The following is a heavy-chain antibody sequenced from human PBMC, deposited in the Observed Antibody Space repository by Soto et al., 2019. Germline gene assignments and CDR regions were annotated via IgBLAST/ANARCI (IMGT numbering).Heavy chain of an antibody. J-gene: IGHJ5*02. V-gene: IGHV4-34*01. CDR3: ARRKCITAPRFDP. CDR1: GGSFSDYY. Sequence: QVQLQQWGAGLLKPSETLSLTCAVYGGSFSDYYWSWIRQPPGKGLEWIWDINHSGSTNSNPSLRSRVTISVDTSKNQFSLKVTSVTAADTAVYYCARRKCITAPRFDPLGQGTLVTVSS. D-gene: IGHD6-13*01. CDR2: INHSGST.